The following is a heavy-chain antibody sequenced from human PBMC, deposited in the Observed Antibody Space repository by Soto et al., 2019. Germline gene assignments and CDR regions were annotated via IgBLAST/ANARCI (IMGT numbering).Heavy chain of an antibody. D-gene: IGHD2-15*01. J-gene: IGHJ4*02. CDR3: ARDSVATPLDY. CDR2: IYYSGST. CDR1: GGSISSYY. V-gene: IGHV4-59*01. Sequence: QVQLQKSGPGLVKPSETLSLTSTVSGGSISSYYWSWIRQPPGKGLEWIGYIYYSGSTNYNPSLKSRVTISVDTSKNQFSLKLSSVTAADTAVYYCARDSVATPLDYWGQGTLVTVSS.